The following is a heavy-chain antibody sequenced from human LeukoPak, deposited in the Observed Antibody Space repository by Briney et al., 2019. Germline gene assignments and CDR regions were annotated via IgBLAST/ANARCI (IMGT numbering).Heavy chain of an antibody. CDR1: GFTFDDYA. D-gene: IGHD3-22*01. V-gene: IGHV3-9*03. CDR2: ISWNSGSI. Sequence: GGSLRLSCAASGFTFDDYAMHWVRQAPGKGLEWVSGISWNSGSIGYADSVKGRFTISRDNAKNSLYLQMNSLRAEDMALYYCAKAAGGYYDSSGYYFFDYWGQGTLVTVS. CDR3: AKAAGGYYDSSGYYFFDY. J-gene: IGHJ4*02.